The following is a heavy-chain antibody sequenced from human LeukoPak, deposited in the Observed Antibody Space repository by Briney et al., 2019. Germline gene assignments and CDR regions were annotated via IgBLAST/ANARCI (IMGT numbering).Heavy chain of an antibody. V-gene: IGHV3-33*01. J-gene: IGHJ4*02. CDR3: GRDPNWGIFDY. CDR1: GFTFSSYG. Sequence: GGSLRLSCAASGFTFSSYGMHWVRQAPGKGLEWVGVIWYDGSNKYYAYSVNGRFTISRDNPKNTLYPQMNSLRDEDTAVYYCGRDPNWGIFDYWGQGTLVTVSS. D-gene: IGHD7-27*01. CDR2: IWYDGSNK.